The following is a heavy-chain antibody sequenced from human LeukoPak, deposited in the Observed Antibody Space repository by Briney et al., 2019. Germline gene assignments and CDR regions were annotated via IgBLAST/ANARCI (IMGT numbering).Heavy chain of an antibody. CDR2: ISAYNGNT. Sequence: ASVKVSCKASGYTFTSYGISWVRQAPGQGLEWMGWISAYNGNTNYAQKLQGRVTMTTDTSTSTAYMELRSLRSDDTAVYYCASRHCSSTSCYLYYYMDVWGKGTTVTVSS. CDR3: ASRHCSSTSCYLYYYMDV. D-gene: IGHD2-2*01. J-gene: IGHJ6*03. CDR1: GYTFTSYG. V-gene: IGHV1-18*01.